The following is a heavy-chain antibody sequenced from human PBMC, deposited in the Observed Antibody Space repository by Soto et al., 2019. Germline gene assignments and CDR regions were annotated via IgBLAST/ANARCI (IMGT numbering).Heavy chain of an antibody. CDR3: ARVGVGLAAPRVWHY. J-gene: IGHJ4*02. Sequence: ASVKVSCKASGYTFTSYGISWVRQAPGQGLEWMAWINPYNGNTKYAEKFLGRVTATTDTSTATAYMEVRSLTSDDTAVFYCARVGVGLAAPRVWHYWGKGTPVTVSS. CDR2: INPYNGNT. CDR1: GYTFTSYG. V-gene: IGHV1-18*01. D-gene: IGHD6-13*01.